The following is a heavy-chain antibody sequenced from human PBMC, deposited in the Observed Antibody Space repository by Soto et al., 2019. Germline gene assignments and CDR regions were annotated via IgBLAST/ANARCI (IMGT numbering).Heavy chain of an antibody. Sequence: SETLSLTCTVSGGSVSSGSYYWSWIRQPPGQGLEGIGYIYYSGSTNYNPSLKSRVTISVDTSKNQFSLKLRSVTATDTAVYYCSRRGASCYYFFAFYNWGQGTMVTVSS. CDR2: IYYSGST. CDR3: SRRGASCYYFFAFYN. V-gene: IGHV4-61*01. J-gene: IGHJ3*02. D-gene: IGHD3-22*01. CDR1: GGSVSSGSYY.